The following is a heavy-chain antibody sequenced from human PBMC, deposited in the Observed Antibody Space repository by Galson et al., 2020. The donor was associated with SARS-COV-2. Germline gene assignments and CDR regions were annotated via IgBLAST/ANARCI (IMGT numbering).Heavy chain of an antibody. D-gene: IGHD3-22*01. Sequence: KMSGPTLVKPTQTLTLTCTFSGFSLSTSGVGVGWIRQPPGKALEWLALIYWDDDKRYSPSLKSRLTITKDTSKNQVVLTMTNMDPVDTATYYCAHSVRLVVVTDWYFDLWGRGTLVTVSS. J-gene: IGHJ2*01. CDR1: GFSLSTSGVG. CDR3: AHSVRLVVVTDWYFDL. CDR2: IYWDDDK. V-gene: IGHV2-5*02.